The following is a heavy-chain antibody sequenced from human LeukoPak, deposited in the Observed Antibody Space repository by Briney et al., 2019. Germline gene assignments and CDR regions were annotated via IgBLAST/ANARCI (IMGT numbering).Heavy chain of an antibody. CDR2: INPSGGST. CDR1: GYTFTSYY. D-gene: IGHD6-13*01. Sequence: ASVKVSCKASGYTFTSYYMHWVRQAPGQGLEWMGIINPSGGSTSYAQKFQGRVTMTRDTSTSTVYMELSSLRSEDTAVYFCARNGITAADSNYYYYMDVWGKGTTVTVSS. V-gene: IGHV1-46*01. J-gene: IGHJ6*03. CDR3: ARNGITAADSNYYYYMDV.